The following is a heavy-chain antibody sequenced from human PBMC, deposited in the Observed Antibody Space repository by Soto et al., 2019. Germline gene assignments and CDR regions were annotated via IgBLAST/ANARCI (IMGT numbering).Heavy chain of an antibody. CDR2: IRDSDNTV. Sequence: EVQLVESGGTLVQPGGSLRLSCAASGFTFSSYSMHWVRQAPGKGLEWVSYIRDSDNTVNYADSVKGRFAISIDTAKDSLYLQLNSLRDEDTAVYYCVRDHLWAFDYWGPGTLVTVSS. CDR3: VRDHLWAFDY. CDR1: GFTFSSYS. D-gene: IGHD3-10*01. V-gene: IGHV3-48*02. J-gene: IGHJ4*02.